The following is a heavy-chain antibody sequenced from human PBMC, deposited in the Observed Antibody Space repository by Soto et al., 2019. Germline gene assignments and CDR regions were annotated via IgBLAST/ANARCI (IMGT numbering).Heavy chain of an antibody. CDR1: GGSISSNNW. V-gene: IGHV4-4*02. D-gene: IGHD6-19*01. CDR2: IYHSGST. Sequence: SETLSLTCAVSGGSISSNNWWSWVRQLPGKGLEWIGEIYHSGSTNYNPSLKSRVTISVDKSKNQFSLKLSSVTAADTAVYYCAGGWINSSGWPCFDYWGQGTLVTVSS. J-gene: IGHJ4*02. CDR3: AGGWINSSGWPCFDY.